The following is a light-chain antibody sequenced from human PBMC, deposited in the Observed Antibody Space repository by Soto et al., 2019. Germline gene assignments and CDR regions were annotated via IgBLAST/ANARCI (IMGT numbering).Light chain of an antibody. V-gene: IGKV4-1*01. Sequence: DIVMTKSPDSLAVSLGERATINCKSSQSVLHSSNNQNYLAWYQQKPGQPPKLLIYWASTRESGVPDRFSGSGSGTDFTLTISTLQAEDVAVYYCQQYSSTPRTFGQGTKVEIK. CDR3: QQYSSTPRT. CDR1: QSVLHSSNNQNY. J-gene: IGKJ1*01. CDR2: WAS.